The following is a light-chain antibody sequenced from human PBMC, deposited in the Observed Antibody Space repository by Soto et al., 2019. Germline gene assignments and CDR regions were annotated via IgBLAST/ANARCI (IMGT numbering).Light chain of an antibody. CDR2: GAS. V-gene: IGKV3-20*01. CDR3: QQYNNWPPWT. CDR1: QSVSSSY. Sequence: EFVLTQSPGTLSLSPGERATLSCRASQSVSSSYLAWYQQKPGQAPRILIYGASTRATGIPERFSGSGSGTDFTLTISRLEPEDFAVYYCQQYNNWPPWTFGQGTKVEIQ. J-gene: IGKJ1*01.